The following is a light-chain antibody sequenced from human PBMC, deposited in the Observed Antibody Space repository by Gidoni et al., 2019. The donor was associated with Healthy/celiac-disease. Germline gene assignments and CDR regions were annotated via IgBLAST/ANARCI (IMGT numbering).Light chain of an antibody. J-gene: IGLJ3*02. Sequence: SAAPGQSITISFTGTSSDVGGYNYVSWYQQHPGKAPKLMIYEVSNRPSGVSNRFSRSKSGNTAALPISGHQAEDAADYYCSSYTRSSPWVFGGGPKLTVL. CDR3: SSYTRSSPWV. V-gene: IGLV2-14*01. CDR2: EVS. CDR1: SSDVGGYNY.